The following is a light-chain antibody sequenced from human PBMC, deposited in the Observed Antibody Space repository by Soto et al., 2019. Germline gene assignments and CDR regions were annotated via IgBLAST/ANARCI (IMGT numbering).Light chain of an antibody. Sequence: EIVLTQSPGTLSLSPGERATLSCRASQSVSRSFLAWYQQKPGQAPRLLIYDASSRATGIPDRFSGSGSGTDFTLTVSRLEPEDFAVYYCQQYGSSPTFGQGTKVEI. J-gene: IGKJ1*01. CDR2: DAS. CDR1: QSVSRSF. V-gene: IGKV3-20*01. CDR3: QQYGSSPT.